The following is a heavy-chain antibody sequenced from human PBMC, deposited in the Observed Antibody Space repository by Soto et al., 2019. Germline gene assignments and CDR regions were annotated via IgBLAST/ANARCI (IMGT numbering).Heavy chain of an antibody. CDR1: GFTFSSYS. D-gene: IGHD3-22*01. J-gene: IGHJ4*02. Sequence: GGSPRLSCLASGFTFSSYSMNWVRQAPGKGLEWVSSISSSSSYIYYADSVKGRFTISRDNAKNSLYLQMNSLRAEDTAVYYCARVDYYDSHNPFDYWGQGTLVTVSS. CDR3: ARVDYYDSHNPFDY. V-gene: IGHV3-21*01. CDR2: ISSSSSYI.